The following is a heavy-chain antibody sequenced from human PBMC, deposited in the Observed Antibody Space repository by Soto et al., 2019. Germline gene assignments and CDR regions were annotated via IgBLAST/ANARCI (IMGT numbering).Heavy chain of an antibody. CDR1: GFTFSGYA. CDR2: ISGSGGST. Sequence: GGSLRLSCAASGFTFSGYAMSWVRQAPGKGLEWVSAISGSGGSTYYADSVKGRFTISRDNSKNTLYLQMNSLRAEDTAVYYCAKMLAVAGYFDYWGQGTLVTVSS. J-gene: IGHJ4*02. V-gene: IGHV3-23*01. D-gene: IGHD6-19*01. CDR3: AKMLAVAGYFDY.